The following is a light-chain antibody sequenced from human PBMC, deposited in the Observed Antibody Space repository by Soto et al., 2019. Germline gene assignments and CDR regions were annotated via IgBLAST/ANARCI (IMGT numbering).Light chain of an antibody. Sequence: DIQMTQSPSTLSASVGDRVTITCRASQSVTKWVAWYQQRPGQAPKVLIWDASSLQRGVPSRFSGSGYGTEFTLTISSLQPHDFATYYCQHYNGHSTWSFGQGTKVDIK. V-gene: IGKV1-5*01. J-gene: IGKJ1*01. CDR2: DAS. CDR3: QHYNGHSTWS. CDR1: QSVTKW.